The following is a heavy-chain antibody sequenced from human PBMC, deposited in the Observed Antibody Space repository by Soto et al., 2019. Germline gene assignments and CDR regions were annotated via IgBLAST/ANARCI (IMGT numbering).Heavy chain of an antibody. Sequence: QVQLVQSGAEVKKPGASVKVSCKASGYTFTTHGISWVRQVPGQGLEWMGWVRGDNGHTNYAQSLQGRVTMTTDTSPNTAYMELRSLRSADTAVYYCARDLGYCRSGTCYREWFDTWGQGTLVTVSS. CDR3: ARDLGYCRSGTCYREWFDT. D-gene: IGHD2-15*01. V-gene: IGHV1-18*01. CDR2: VRGDNGHT. CDR1: GYTFTTHG. J-gene: IGHJ5*02.